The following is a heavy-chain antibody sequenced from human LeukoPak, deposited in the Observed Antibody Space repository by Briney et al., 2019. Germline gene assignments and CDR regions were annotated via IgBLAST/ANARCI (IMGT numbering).Heavy chain of an antibody. J-gene: IGHJ4*02. CDR1: GFTFSTYT. Sequence: GSLRLSCAASGFTFSTYTMNWVRQAPGKGLEWVASISSSSTYINYADSPKGRFTISRDNAKNSLYLQMNSLRAKDTAVYYCASQIFGVAHVYWGQGTLVTVSS. CDR2: ISSSSTYI. V-gene: IGHV3-21*01. D-gene: IGHD3-3*01. CDR3: ASQIFGVAHVY.